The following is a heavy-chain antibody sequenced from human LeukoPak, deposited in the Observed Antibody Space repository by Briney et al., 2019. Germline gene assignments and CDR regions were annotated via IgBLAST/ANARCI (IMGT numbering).Heavy chain of an antibody. Sequence: ASVTVSCKASGYTFTSYDINWVRQATGQGLEWMGWMNPNSGNTGYAQKFQGRVTITADTSTDTDYMELSSLRSEDTAVYYCATGPLRGRAFDIWGQGTIVTVSS. J-gene: IGHJ3*02. CDR1: GYTFTSYD. CDR3: ATGPLRGRAFDI. D-gene: IGHD4-17*01. CDR2: MNPNSGNT. V-gene: IGHV1-8*02.